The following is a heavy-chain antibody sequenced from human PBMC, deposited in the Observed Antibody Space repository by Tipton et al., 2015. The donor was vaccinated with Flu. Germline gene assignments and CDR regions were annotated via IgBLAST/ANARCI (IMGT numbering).Heavy chain of an antibody. CDR3: ARRTFSNYVSEPKNWFDF. J-gene: IGHJ5*01. D-gene: IGHD4-11*01. CDR2: IHYSGSP. Sequence: TLSLTCTVSGDSMRRDYFWGWIRQAPGKGLEWIGNIHYSGSPHYNPSLKSRVTISVDTSKNQFSLRLNSVTAADAAVYFCARRTFSNYVSEPKNWFDFWGQGTLVTVSS. V-gene: IGHV4-38-2*02. CDR1: GDSMRRDYF.